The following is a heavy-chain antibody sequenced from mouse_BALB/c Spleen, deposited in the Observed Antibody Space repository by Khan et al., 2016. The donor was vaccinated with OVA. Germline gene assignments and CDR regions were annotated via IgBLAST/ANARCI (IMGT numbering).Heavy chain of an antibody. Sequence: EVQLQESGPELMKPGASVKISCKASGYSFTSYYIHRVMQSHGKSLEWIGYIDPFSGGTTYNQKFKGKATLTVDKSSSTAYIHLNNLTSEDSAVYYCTRHGYVAWFTYWGQGTLVTVSA. V-gene: IGHV1S135*01. CDR1: GYSFTSYY. CDR3: TRHGYVAWFTY. D-gene: IGHD2-2*01. CDR2: IDPFSGGT. J-gene: IGHJ3*01.